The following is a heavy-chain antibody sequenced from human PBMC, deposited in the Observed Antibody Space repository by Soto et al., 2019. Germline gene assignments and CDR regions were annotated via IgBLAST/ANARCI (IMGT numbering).Heavy chain of an antibody. J-gene: IGHJ3*02. CDR1: GFTFSDYY. CDR2: ISSSSSYT. CDR3: ARAPWGGYDFKRHDASDI. V-gene: IGHV3-11*05. D-gene: IGHD5-12*01. Sequence: QVQLVESGGGLVKPGGSLRLSCAASGFTFSDYYMSWIRQAPGKWLEWVSYISSSSSYTNYADSVKGRFTISRDNAKNPLYLQLNSLRAEDTAVYYCARAPWGGYDFKRHDASDIWGQGTMVTVSS.